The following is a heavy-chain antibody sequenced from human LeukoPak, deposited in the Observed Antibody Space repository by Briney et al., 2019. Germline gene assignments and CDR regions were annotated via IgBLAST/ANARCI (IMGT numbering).Heavy chain of an antibody. J-gene: IGHJ3*02. CDR2: ISSSSSYI. CDR3: ARDTIFGVVSDAFDI. D-gene: IGHD3-3*01. V-gene: IGHV3-21*01. CDR1: GFTFSSYS. Sequence: GGSLRLSCAASGFTFSSYSMNWVRQAPGKGLEWVSSISSSSSYIYYADSVKGRFTISRDNAKNSLYLQMNSLRAEDTAVYYCARDTIFGVVSDAFDIWGQGTMVTVSS.